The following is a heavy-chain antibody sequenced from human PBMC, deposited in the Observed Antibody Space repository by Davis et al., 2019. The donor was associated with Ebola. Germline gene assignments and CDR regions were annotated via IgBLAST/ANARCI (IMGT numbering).Heavy chain of an antibody. Sequence: GKSLKISCAASGFTVSSNYMTWVRQAPGKGLEWVSVIYSGGSTYYSDSVKGRFTISRDNSKNTLYLQMNSLRAEDTAVYYCARLVAASRWWYFDYWGQGTLVTVSS. D-gene: IGHD2-15*01. CDR2: IYSGGST. V-gene: IGHV3-53*01. CDR1: GFTVSSNY. CDR3: ARLVAASRWWYFDY. J-gene: IGHJ4*02.